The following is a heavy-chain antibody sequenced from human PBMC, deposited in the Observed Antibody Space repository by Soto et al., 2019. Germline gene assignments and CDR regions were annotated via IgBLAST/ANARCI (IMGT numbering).Heavy chain of an antibody. V-gene: IGHV4-59*01. CDR1: GGSISSYY. J-gene: IGHJ6*02. CDR2: IYYSGST. Sequence: SETLSLTCTVSGGSISSYYWSWIRQPPGKGLEWIGYIYYSGSTNYNPSLKSRVTISVDTSKNQFSLKLSSVTAADTAVYYCARDPGYSYGRYYYYGMDVWGQGTTVTVSS. D-gene: IGHD5-18*01. CDR3: ARDPGYSYGRYYYYGMDV.